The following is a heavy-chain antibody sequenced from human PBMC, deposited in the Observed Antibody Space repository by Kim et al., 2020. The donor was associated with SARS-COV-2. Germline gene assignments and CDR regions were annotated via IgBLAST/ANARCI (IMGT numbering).Heavy chain of an antibody. D-gene: IGHD6-6*01. CDR3: TTDFDYSSSSLYYYYYGMDV. V-gene: IGHV3-15*01. CDR1: GFTFSNAW. CDR2: IKSKTDGGTT. J-gene: IGHJ6*02. Sequence: GGSLRLSCAASGFTFSNAWMSWVRQAPGKGLEWVGRIKSKTDGGTTDYAAPVKGRFTISRDDSKNTLYLQMNSLKTEDTAVYYCTTDFDYSSSSLYYYYYGMDVWGQGTTVTVSS.